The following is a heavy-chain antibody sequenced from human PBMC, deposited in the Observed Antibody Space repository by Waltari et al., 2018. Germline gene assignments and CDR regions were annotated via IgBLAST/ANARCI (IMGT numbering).Heavy chain of an antibody. CDR3: AKDRSLGSGPLGY. Sequence: EVQLLESGGGLVQPGGSLRLSCAASGFTFSRYAMSWVRQAPGKGLEWVSVIYSGGSTYYADSVKGRFTISRDNSKNTLYLQMNSLRAEDTAVYYCAKDRSLGSGPLGYWGQGTLVTVSS. J-gene: IGHJ4*02. CDR1: GFTFSRYA. CDR2: IYSGGST. D-gene: IGHD3-16*01. V-gene: IGHV3-23*03.